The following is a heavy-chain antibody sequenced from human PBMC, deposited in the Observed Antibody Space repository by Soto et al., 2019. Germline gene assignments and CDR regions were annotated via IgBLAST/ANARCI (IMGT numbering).Heavy chain of an antibody. D-gene: IGHD6-19*01. Sequence: QVQLVQSGAEVKKPGSSVKVSCKASGGTFSSYAISWVRQAPGQGLEWMGGIIPIFGTANYAQKFQVRVTIPADESTSTAYMGLSSLRSEDTAVYYCARDDIAVAGTRNYYYYGMDVWGQGATVTVSS. CDR1: GGTFSSYA. V-gene: IGHV1-69*12. CDR2: IIPIFGTA. J-gene: IGHJ6*02. CDR3: ARDDIAVAGTRNYYYYGMDV.